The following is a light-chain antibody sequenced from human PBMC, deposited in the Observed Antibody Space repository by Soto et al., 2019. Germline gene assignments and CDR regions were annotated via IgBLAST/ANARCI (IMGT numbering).Light chain of an antibody. CDR1: QSVSSSD. CDR3: QQYGTSPRYT. CDR2: GAS. Sequence: EIVLTQSPGTLSLSPGERATLSCRASQSVSSSDLAWYQQKPGQAPRLLIYGASSSATGIPDRFSGSGSGTDFTLTISRLEPEDFAVYYCQQYGTSPRYTFGQGTKLEIK. J-gene: IGKJ2*01. V-gene: IGKV3-20*01.